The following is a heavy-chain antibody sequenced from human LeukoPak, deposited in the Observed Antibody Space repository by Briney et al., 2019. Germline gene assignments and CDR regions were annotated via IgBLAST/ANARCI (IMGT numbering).Heavy chain of an antibody. J-gene: IGHJ4*02. CDR1: GGSFSGYY. CDR3: ARDKTKTFMRGLTSKGPFDY. V-gene: IGHV4-34*01. CDR2: INHSGST. D-gene: IGHD2/OR15-2a*01. Sequence: SETLSLTCAVYGGSFSGYYWSWIRQPPGKGLEWIGEINHSGSTNYNPSLKSRVTISVDTSKNHFSLKLRSVTAADTAVYYCARDKTKTFMRGLTSKGPFDYWGQGTLVTVSS.